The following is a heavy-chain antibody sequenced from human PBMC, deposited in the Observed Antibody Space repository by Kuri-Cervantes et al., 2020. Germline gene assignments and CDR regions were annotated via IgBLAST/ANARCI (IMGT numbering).Heavy chain of an antibody. CDR3: ARDPGNVPAAIPLYYYYGMDV. Sequence: ASVKVSCKASGYTFTSYAMHWVRQAPGQRLEWMGWSNAGSGNTKYSQEFQGRVTITRDTSASTAYMELSSLRSEDTAVYYCARDPGNVPAAIPLYYYYGMDVWGQGTTVTVSS. CDR2: SNAGSGNT. CDR1: GYTFTSYA. V-gene: IGHV1-3*02. D-gene: IGHD2-2*02. J-gene: IGHJ6*02.